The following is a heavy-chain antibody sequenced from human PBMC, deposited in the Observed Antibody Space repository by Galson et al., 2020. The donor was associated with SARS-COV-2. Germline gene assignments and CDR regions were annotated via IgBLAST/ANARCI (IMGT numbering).Heavy chain of an antibody. CDR1: GFTFSAYW. Sequence: LSLTCAASGFTFSAYWMSWVRQTPGKGLEWVAIINQDASFQEYADSVKGRFTISRDNAENSLYLQMNGLRAEDTALYYCARFSSSFESYWGQGTQVTVSS. V-gene: IGHV3-7*01. D-gene: IGHD2-2*01. CDR2: INQDASFQ. CDR3: ARFSSSFESY. J-gene: IGHJ4*02.